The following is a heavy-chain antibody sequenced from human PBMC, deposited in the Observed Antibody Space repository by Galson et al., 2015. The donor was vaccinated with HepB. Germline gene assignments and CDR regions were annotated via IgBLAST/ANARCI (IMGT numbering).Heavy chain of an antibody. V-gene: IGHV3-74*01. D-gene: IGHD6-6*01. CDR1: GFTFSNYW. Sequence: SLRLSCAASGFTFSNYWMHWGRQVPGEGLEWVSRTNGDGTNTNYADSVKGRFTISRDNAKNTVYLQMNSLRVEDTAVYYCARVFSTSSLFSFHYWGPGTLVTVSS. CDR2: TNGDGTNT. CDR3: ARVFSTSSLFSFHY. J-gene: IGHJ4*02.